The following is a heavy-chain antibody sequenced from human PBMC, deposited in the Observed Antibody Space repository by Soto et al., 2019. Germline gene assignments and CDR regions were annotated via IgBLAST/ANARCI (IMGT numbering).Heavy chain of an antibody. V-gene: IGHV3-23*01. CDR3: AKLGNKQLLRFLEGLKYYYYMAL. J-gene: IGHJ6*03. Sequence: GGSLRLSCAASGFTFSSYAMSWVRQAPGKGLEWVSAISGSGGSTYYADSVKGRFTISRDNSKNTLYLQMNSLRAEDTAVYYCAKLGNKQLLRFLEGLKYYYYMALWGEGTTAT. D-gene: IGHD3-3*01. CDR2: ISGSGGST. CDR1: GFTFSSYA.